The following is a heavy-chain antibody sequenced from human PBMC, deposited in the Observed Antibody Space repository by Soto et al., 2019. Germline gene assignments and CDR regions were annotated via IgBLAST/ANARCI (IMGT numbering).Heavy chain of an antibody. D-gene: IGHD3-3*01. CDR2: VSGSGGST. J-gene: IGHJ6*02. CDR1: GFTFTTYA. V-gene: IGHV3-23*01. CDR3: AKEVWSGPMDV. Sequence: SLRLSWAASGFTFTTYAMNWVRQAPGKGLEWVSTVSGSGGSTYHADSVKGRFTISRDNSKNTLYLQMNSLRAEDTAVYYCAKEVWSGPMDVWGQGTTVTVSS.